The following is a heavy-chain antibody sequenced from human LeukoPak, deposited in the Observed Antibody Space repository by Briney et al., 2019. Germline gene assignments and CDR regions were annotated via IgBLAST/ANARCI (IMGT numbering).Heavy chain of an antibody. J-gene: IGHJ4*02. CDR1: GGSFSGYY. CDR2: INHSGST. V-gene: IGHV4-34*01. CDR3: ARLGEQQMLRPYFDY. Sequence: SETLSLTCAVYGGSFSGYYWSWIRQPPGKGLEWIGEINHSGSTNYDPSLKSRVTISVDTSKSQFSLRLSSVTAADTAVYYCARLGEQQMLRPYFDYWGRGTLVTVSS. D-gene: IGHD6-13*01.